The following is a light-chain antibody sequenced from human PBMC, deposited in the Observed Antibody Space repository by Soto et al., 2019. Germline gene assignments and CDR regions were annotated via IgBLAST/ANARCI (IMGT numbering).Light chain of an antibody. CDR3: QQDNSWPLT. J-gene: IGKJ4*01. Sequence: EIVFTHSPGTLSLSPGERATLSCRASQSVSSSYLAWYQQKPGQAPRLLIYGASTRATGIPARFSGSGSGTEFTLTISSLQSEDFAVFYCQQDNSWPLTFGGGTKVDIK. CDR1: QSVSSSY. CDR2: GAS. V-gene: IGKV3D-7*01.